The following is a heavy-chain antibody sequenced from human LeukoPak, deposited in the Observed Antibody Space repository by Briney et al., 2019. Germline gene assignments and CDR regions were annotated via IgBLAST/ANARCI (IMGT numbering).Heavy chain of an antibody. D-gene: IGHD3-10*01. V-gene: IGHV4-31*11. Sequence: SETLSLTCAVYGGSFSGYYWSWIRQHPGKGLEWIGYIYYSGSTYYNPSLKSRVTISVDTSKNQFSLKLSSVTAADTAVYYCARDHHGSGSYGAYYYGMDVWGQGTTVTVSS. CDR2: IYYSGST. CDR3: ARDHHGSGSYGAYYYGMDV. J-gene: IGHJ6*02. CDR1: GGSFSGYY.